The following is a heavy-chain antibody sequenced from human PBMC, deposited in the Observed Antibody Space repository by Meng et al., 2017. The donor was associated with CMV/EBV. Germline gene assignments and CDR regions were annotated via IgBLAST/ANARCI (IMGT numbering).Heavy chain of an antibody. Sequence: GESLKISCAASGFTFSSYAMCWVRQAPGKGLEWVSAISGSGGSTYYADSVKGRFTISRDNSKNTLYLQMNSLRAEDTAVYYCAKRIVPAAILSVYYYYGMDVWGQGTTVTVSS. D-gene: IGHD2-2*02. J-gene: IGHJ6*02. V-gene: IGHV3-23*01. CDR3: AKRIVPAAILSVYYYYGMDV. CDR2: ISGSGGST. CDR1: GFTFSSYA.